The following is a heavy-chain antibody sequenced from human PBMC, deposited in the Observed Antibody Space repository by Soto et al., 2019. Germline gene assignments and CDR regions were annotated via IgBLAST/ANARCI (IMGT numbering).Heavy chain of an antibody. J-gene: IGHJ6*02. Sequence: QVQLVQSGAEVKKPGASVKVSCKASGYTFTGYYMHWVRQAPGQGLEWMGWINPNSGGTNYEQKFQGWVTMTSDTSISTAYMELSRLRADDTAVYYCARDWKTQDDWGYSYGEHYYYGMDVWGQGTTVTVSS. V-gene: IGHV1-2*04. D-gene: IGHD5-18*01. CDR3: ARDWKTQDDWGYSYGEHYYYGMDV. CDR1: GYTFTGYY. CDR2: INPNSGGT.